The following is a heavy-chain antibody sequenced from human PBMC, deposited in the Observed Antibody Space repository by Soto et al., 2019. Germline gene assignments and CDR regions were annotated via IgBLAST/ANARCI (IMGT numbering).Heavy chain of an antibody. Sequence: EEQLVESGGGLVQPGGSLRLSCAASGFTLSGYWISWVRQAPGKGLEWVANIKQDGSEKYYVDSVKGRFTISRDNAKNTLLLQKNSLRDDDAAVYYCARVGASGSFPPFDYWGQGTLVTVSS. CDR2: IKQDGSEK. V-gene: IGHV3-7*05. CDR3: ARVGASGSFPPFDY. J-gene: IGHJ4*02. D-gene: IGHD3-10*01. CDR1: GFTLSGYW.